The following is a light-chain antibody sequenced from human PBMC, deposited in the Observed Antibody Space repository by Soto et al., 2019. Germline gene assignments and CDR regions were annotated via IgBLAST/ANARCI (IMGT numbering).Light chain of an antibody. V-gene: IGKV1-17*01. Sequence: DIQMTQSPSSLYASVGDRVTITCRASQGISNDLGWYQQNPGKATKRLIYAASSLPSGVPSRFSGSGSATEFTLTISSLQPEDFATYYCRPHSRDPWTVGQGTKVEFK. CDR2: AAS. J-gene: IGKJ1*01. CDR3: RPHSRDPWT. CDR1: QGISND.